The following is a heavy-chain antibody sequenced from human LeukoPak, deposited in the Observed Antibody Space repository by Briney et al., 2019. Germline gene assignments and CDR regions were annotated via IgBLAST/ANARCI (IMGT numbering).Heavy chain of an antibody. V-gene: IGHV3-23*01. CDR3: AKEVILYYYGSGSFGYGMDV. CDR2: ISGSGGST. D-gene: IGHD3-10*01. Sequence: TGGSLRLSCAASGFTFSSYAMSWVRQAPGKGLEWVSAISGSGGSTYYADSVKGRFTISRDNSKNTLYLQMNSLRAEDTAVYYCAKEVILYYYGSGSFGYGMDVWGQGTTVTASS. J-gene: IGHJ6*02. CDR1: GFTFSSYA.